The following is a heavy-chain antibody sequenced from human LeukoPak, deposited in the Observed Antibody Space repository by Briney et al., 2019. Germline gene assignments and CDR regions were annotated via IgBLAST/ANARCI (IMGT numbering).Heavy chain of an antibody. D-gene: IGHD2-8*02. J-gene: IGHJ4*02. CDR3: AKDGSWSCTD. CDR2: IARHGNNK. CDR1: GFTFSSSA. V-gene: IGHV3-30*02. Sequence: GGSLRLSCGASGFTFSSSAMHWVRQGPGKGLEWVAYIARHGNNKYYADSVKGRFTISRDNSKGSLYLQMNSLRADDTAVYYCAKDGSWSCTDWGQGTLVRVSS.